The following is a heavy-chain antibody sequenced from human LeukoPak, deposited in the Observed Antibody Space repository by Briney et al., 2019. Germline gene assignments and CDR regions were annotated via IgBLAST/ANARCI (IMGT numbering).Heavy chain of an antibody. CDR3: ARALYYGSGSYSMVDS. CDR2: IYYSGST. J-gene: IGHJ5*01. D-gene: IGHD3-10*01. V-gene: IGHV4-30-4*01. CDR1: GGSISSGDYY. Sequence: SETLSLPCTVSGGSISSGDYYWSWIRQPPGKGLEWIGYIYYSGSTYYNPSLKSRVTISVDTSKNQFSLKLSSVTAADTAVYYCARALYYGSGSYSMVDSWGQGTLVTVSS.